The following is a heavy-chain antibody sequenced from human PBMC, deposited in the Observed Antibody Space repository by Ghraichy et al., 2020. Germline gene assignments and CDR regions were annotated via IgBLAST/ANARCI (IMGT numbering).Heavy chain of an antibody. D-gene: IGHD3-22*01. CDR3: ARQDYDSGGYFFDY. CDR2: IYSGGST. Sequence: GGSLRLSCAASGFTVSSNYMSWVRQAPGKGLEWVSVIYSGGSTYYADSVKGRFTISRDNSKNTLFLQMNSLRAEDTAVYYCARQDYDSGGYFFDYWGQGTLVTVSS. V-gene: IGHV3-53*01. J-gene: IGHJ4*02. CDR1: GFTVSSNY.